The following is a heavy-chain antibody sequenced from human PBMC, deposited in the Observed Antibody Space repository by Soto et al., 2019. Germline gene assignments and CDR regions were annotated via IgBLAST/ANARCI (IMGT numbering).Heavy chain of an antibody. CDR3: AREGDSSGWYYFDC. J-gene: IGHJ4*02. CDR1: GFTFSSYW. D-gene: IGHD6-19*01. Sequence: GGSLRLSCAASGFTFSSYWMSWVRQAPGKGLEWVANIKQDESENYYVDSGKGRFTISRDNAKNSLYLQMNSLRAEDTAVYYCAREGDSSGWYYFDCWGQGTLVTVSS. CDR2: IKQDESEN. V-gene: IGHV3-7*03.